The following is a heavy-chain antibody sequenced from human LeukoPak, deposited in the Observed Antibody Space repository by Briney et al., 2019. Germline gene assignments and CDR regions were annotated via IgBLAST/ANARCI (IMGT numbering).Heavy chain of an antibody. Sequence: SETLSLTCTVSGGSIRSHYWSWIRQPPGKGLEWIGYIYYTGSTNYNPSLKSRITISIDTSKNQFSLNLSSVTAADTAVYYCAGLTGYYEPRFDYWGQGTLVTVSS. D-gene: IGHD3-9*01. CDR2: IYYTGST. CDR3: AGLTGYYEPRFDY. V-gene: IGHV4-59*11. J-gene: IGHJ4*02. CDR1: GGSIRSHY.